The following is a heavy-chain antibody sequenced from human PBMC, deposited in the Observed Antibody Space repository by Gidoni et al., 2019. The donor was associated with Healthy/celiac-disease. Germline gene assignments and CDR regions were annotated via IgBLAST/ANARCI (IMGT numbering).Heavy chain of an antibody. J-gene: IGHJ6*02. CDR3: AKDRHPTVTQLYYYYYGMDV. Sequence: QVQLFESGGVVVQPGRSLRLSCAASGFTFRSYGIPWVRQAPGKGLEWVAVISYDGSNKYYADSVKGRFTISRDNSKNTLYLQMNSLRAEDTAVYYCAKDRHPTVTQLYYYYYGMDVWGQGTTVTVSS. V-gene: IGHV3-30*18. CDR2: ISYDGSNK. D-gene: IGHD4-17*01. CDR1: GFTFRSYG.